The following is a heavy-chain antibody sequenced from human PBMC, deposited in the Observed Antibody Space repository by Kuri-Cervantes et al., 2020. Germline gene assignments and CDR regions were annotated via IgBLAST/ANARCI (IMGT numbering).Heavy chain of an antibody. CDR1: GFTFSSYG. V-gene: IGHV3-30*03. CDR3: ARAYVDVTVDY. CDR2: ISYDGSSK. D-gene: IGHD2-21*02. Sequence: GESLKISCAASGFTFSSYGMHWVRQAPGKGLEWVAVISYDGSSKYYADSVKGRFTICRDNPKNTLYLQMNRLGAEDTALYYCARAYVDVTVDYWGQGTLVTVSS. J-gene: IGHJ4*02.